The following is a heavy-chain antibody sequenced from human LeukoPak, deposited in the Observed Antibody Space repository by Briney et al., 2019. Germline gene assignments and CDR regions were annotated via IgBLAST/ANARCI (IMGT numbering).Heavy chain of an antibody. J-gene: IGHJ4*02. CDR3: ASRYSSGSSLDH. CDR1: GGYISTNSYY. Sequence: SETLSLTCTVSGGYISTNSYYWGWVRQPPGKGLEWIGSMYYSGTTYYNASLKSRVTISVDTSKNQFSLKLSSLTAADTAVYYCASRYSSGSSLDHWGQGTLVTVSS. CDR2: MYYSGTT. D-gene: IGHD6-19*01. V-gene: IGHV4-39*01.